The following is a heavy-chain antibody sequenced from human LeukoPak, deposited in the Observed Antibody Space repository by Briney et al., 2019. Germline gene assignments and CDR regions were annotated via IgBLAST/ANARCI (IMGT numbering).Heavy chain of an antibody. CDR2: ISSSGSTI. V-gene: IGHV3-11*01. CDR3: ARDPPQYYDFWSGGAFEY. CDR1: GFTFSDYY. D-gene: IGHD3-3*01. Sequence: GGSLRLSCAASGFTFSDYYMSWIRQAPGKGLEWVSYISSSGSTIYYADSVKGRFTISRDNAKNSLYLQMNSLRAEDTAVYYCARDPPQYYDFWSGGAFEYWGQGTLVTVSS. J-gene: IGHJ4*02.